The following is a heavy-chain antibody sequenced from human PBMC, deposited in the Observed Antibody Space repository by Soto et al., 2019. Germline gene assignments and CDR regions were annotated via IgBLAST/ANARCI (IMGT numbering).Heavy chain of an antibody. Sequence: GGSLRLSCAASGFTFSSYAMSWVRQAPGKGLEWVSAISGSGGSTYYADSVKGRFTISRDNSKNTLYLQMNSLRAEDTSVYYCAKDDYWLLQYYFDYWGQGTLVTVSS. J-gene: IGHJ4*02. CDR1: GFTFSSYA. V-gene: IGHV3-23*01. CDR3: AKDDYWLLQYYFDY. CDR2: ISGSGGST. D-gene: IGHD3-9*01.